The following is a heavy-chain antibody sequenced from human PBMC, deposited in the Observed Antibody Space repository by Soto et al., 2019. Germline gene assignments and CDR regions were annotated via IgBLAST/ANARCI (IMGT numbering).Heavy chain of an antibody. CDR3: ARDSPDVRFLEWSD. D-gene: IGHD3-3*01. CDR1: GGTFSSYA. V-gene: IGHV1-69*12. CDR2: IIPIFGTA. Sequence: QVQLVQSGAEVKKPGSSVKVSCKASGGTFSSYAISWVRQAPGQGLEWMGGIIPIFGTANYAQKFQGRVTXXAXEYXSTAYMELSSLRSEDTAVYYCARDSPDVRFLEWSDWGQGTLVTVSS. J-gene: IGHJ4*02.